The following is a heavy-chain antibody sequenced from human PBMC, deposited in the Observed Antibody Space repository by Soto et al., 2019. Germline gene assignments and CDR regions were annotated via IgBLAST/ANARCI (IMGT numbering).Heavy chain of an antibody. CDR2: IPYDGSNK. Sequence: GGSLRLSCAASGFTFSIYGMHWVRQAPGKGLEWVAVIPYDGSNKYYADSVKGRFTISRDNSKNTLYLQMNGLRAEDTAVYYCAKENGDTSYYYYYMDVWGKGTTVTVSS. V-gene: IGHV3-30*18. CDR3: AKENGDTSYYYYYMDV. D-gene: IGHD4-17*01. J-gene: IGHJ6*03. CDR1: GFTFSIYG.